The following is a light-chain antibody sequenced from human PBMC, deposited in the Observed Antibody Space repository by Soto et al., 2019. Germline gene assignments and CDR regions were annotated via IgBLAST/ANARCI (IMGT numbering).Light chain of an antibody. CDR1: QGIGDD. CDR3: LQHNTYPRT. CDR2: GTS. V-gene: IGKV1-17*01. J-gene: IGKJ1*01. Sequence: DIQMTHSPSSLSSSVVYRVTITCRASQGIGDDLGWYQQKPGKAPKRLIYGTSALQSGVPSRFSGSGSGTEFTLTISGLQPEDFATYYCLQHNTYPRTFGQGTKVDI.